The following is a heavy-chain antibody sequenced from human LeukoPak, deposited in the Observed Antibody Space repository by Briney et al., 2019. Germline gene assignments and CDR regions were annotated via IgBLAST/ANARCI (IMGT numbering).Heavy chain of an antibody. CDR2: IKQDGSEK. CDR3: ARCGGCYHGSYYFDY. CDR1: GFTFSSYW. D-gene: IGHD2-8*02. J-gene: IGHJ4*02. Sequence: TGGSLRLSCAASGFTFSSYWTSWVRQAPGKGLEWVANIKQDGSEKYYVDSVKGRFTISRDNAKNSLYLQMNSLRAEDTAVYYCARCGGCYHGSYYFDYWGQGTLVTVSS. V-gene: IGHV3-7*01.